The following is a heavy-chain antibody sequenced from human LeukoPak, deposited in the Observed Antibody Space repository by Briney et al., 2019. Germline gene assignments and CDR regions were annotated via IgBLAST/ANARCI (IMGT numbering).Heavy chain of an antibody. D-gene: IGHD4/OR15-4a*01. Sequence: SETLSLTCTVSGGPISSSTYYWGWIRQPPGKGLEWIGTIYYSGSTYYNPSLKSRVTISVDTSKNQFSLKLSSVTAADTAVYYCARQPYDYGRPFDYWGQGTLVTVSS. J-gene: IGHJ4*02. CDR1: GGPISSSTYY. V-gene: IGHV4-39*01. CDR3: ARQPYDYGRPFDY. CDR2: IYYSGST.